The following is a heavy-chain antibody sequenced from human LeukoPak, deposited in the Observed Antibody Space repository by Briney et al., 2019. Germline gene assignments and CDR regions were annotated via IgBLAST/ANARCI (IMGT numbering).Heavy chain of an antibody. CDR3: ARVAAAGNYYFDY. V-gene: IGHV4-39*07. CDR2: IYYSGST. D-gene: IGHD6-13*01. CDR1: GGSISSSSYY. J-gene: IGHJ4*02. Sequence: SETLSLTCTVSGGSISSSSYYWGWIRQPPGKGLEWVGSIYYSGSTYYNPSLKSRVTISIDTSKNQFSLKLSSVTAADTAVYFCARVAAAGNYYFDYWGQGTLVTVSS.